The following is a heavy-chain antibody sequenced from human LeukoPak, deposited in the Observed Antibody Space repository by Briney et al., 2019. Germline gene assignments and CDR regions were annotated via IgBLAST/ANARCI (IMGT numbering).Heavy chain of an antibody. D-gene: IGHD2-2*02. Sequence: GGSLRLSCAASGFTFSSNAMNWVRQAPGKGLEWVSAITGSGGSTYYADSVKGRFTISRDNSRNTLYLQMNSLRAEDTAVYYCAKSLRYCSGTGCYTYYYYGMDVWGQGTTVTVSS. CDR2: ITGSGGST. J-gene: IGHJ6*02. V-gene: IGHV3-23*01. CDR3: AKSLRYCSGTGCYTYYYYGMDV. CDR1: GFTFSSNA.